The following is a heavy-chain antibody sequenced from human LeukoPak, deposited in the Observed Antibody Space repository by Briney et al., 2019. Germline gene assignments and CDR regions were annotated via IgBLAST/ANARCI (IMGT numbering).Heavy chain of an antibody. CDR2: NCYSGVP. D-gene: IGHD1-14*01. CDR1: GGSISSTTYY. Sequence: SETLSLTCTVSGGSISSTTYYWGWIRQPPGKGREWIGSNCYSGVPYSIPSLKTRVTISVDKSNNQFSRNLTSVTAADTAVYYCARHPNQPSNTRGTLFDPWGQGTLVTVSS. CDR3: ARHPNQPSNTRGTLFDP. V-gene: IGHV4-39*01. J-gene: IGHJ5*02.